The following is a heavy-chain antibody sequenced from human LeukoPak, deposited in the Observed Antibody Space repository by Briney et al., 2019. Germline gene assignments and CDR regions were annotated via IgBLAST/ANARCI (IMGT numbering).Heavy chain of an antibody. V-gene: IGHV1-24*01. CDR3: ATHSSGYYYVNPLWQH. Sequence: AASVKVSCKVSGYTLTELSMHWVRQAPGKGLEWMGGFDPEDGETIYAQKFQGRVTMTEDTSTDTAYMELSSLRSEDTAVYYCATHSSGYYYVNPLWQHWGQGTLVTVSS. D-gene: IGHD3-22*01. CDR1: GYTLTELS. J-gene: IGHJ1*01. CDR2: FDPEDGET.